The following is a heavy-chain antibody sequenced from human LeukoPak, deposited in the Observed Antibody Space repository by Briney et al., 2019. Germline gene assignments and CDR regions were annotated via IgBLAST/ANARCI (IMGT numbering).Heavy chain of an antibody. V-gene: IGHV3-21*01. Sequence: GGSLRLSCAASGFIFSTYSIHWVRQAPGKGLECVSSISSSSSYIYYADSVKGRFTISRDNAKNSLYLQMNSLRAEDTAVYYCARDVRFYYGSGSYVSYMDVWGKGTTVTVSS. D-gene: IGHD3-10*01. CDR1: GFIFSTYS. CDR3: ARDVRFYYGSGSYVSYMDV. J-gene: IGHJ6*03. CDR2: ISSSSSYI.